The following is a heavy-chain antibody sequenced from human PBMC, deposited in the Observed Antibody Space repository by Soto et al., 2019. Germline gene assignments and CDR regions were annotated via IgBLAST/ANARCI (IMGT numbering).Heavy chain of an antibody. J-gene: IGHJ5*02. CDR3: AKDLTRQLAYWLDP. D-gene: IGHD6-6*01. Sequence: ASVKVSCKASGFSFTGYYIHWLRQAPGQGLEWMGWINAHSGGTEYAQKFQGRVTLTRDTSISTAYMTLSSLRSDDTAIYYCAKDLTRQLAYWLDPWGQGSQVTVSS. V-gene: IGHV1-2*02. CDR1: GFSFTGYY. CDR2: INAHSGGT.